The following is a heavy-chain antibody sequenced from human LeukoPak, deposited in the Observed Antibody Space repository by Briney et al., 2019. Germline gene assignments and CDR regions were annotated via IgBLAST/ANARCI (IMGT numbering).Heavy chain of an antibody. D-gene: IGHD6-19*01. CDR2: IYHSGRT. J-gene: IGHJ4*02. CDR3: ARGIAVADY. Sequence: SETLSLTCTVSGYSISSGYYWGWIRQPPGKGLEWIGSIYHSGRTFYNPSLKSRVTISVDTSKNQFSLKLSSVTAADTAVYYRARGIAVADYWGQGTLVTVSS. CDR1: GYSISSGYY. V-gene: IGHV4-38-2*02.